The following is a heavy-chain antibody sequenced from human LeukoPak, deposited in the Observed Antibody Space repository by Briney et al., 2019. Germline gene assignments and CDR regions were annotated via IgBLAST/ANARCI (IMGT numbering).Heavy chain of an antibody. D-gene: IGHD2-15*01. CDR3: AALRRDIVVVVAATYAFDI. J-gene: IGHJ3*02. Sequence: SETLSLTCTVSGGSISSSSYYWGWIRQPPGKGLGWIGSIYYSGSTYYNPSLKSRVTISVDTSKNQFSLKLSSVTAADTAVYYCAALRRDIVVVVAATYAFDIWGQGTMVTVSS. CDR1: GGSISSSSYY. V-gene: IGHV4-39*01. CDR2: IYYSGST.